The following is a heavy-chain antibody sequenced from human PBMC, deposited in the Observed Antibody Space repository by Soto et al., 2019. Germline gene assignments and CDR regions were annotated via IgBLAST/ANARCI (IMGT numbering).Heavy chain of an antibody. CDR2: IYHSGSP. Sequence: SETLSLTCAVSGGSISSDYWSWIRQPPGKGLEWIGYIYHSGSPNYNPSLKSRVTISIDTSKNQFSLKLSSVTAADTAVYYCARERFGEIDYWGQGTLVTVSS. D-gene: IGHD3-10*01. V-gene: IGHV4-59*12. CDR3: ARERFGEIDY. J-gene: IGHJ4*02. CDR1: GGSISSDY.